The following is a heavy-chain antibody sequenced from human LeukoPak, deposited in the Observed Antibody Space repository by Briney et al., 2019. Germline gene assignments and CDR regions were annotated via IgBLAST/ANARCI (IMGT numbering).Heavy chain of an antibody. Sequence: PGGSLRLSCAASGFTFSSYGMHWVRQAPGKGLEWVAFIRYDGSNKYYADSVKGRFTISRDNSKNTLYLQMNSLRAEDTAVYYCAKEEGEVLTGYYFDYWGQGTLVTVSS. CDR1: GFTFSSYG. CDR3: AKEEGEVLTGYYFDY. V-gene: IGHV3-30*02. D-gene: IGHD3-9*01. CDR2: IRYDGSNK. J-gene: IGHJ4*02.